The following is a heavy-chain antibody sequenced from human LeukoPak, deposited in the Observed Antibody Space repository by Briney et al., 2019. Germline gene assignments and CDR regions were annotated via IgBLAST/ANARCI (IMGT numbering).Heavy chain of an antibody. D-gene: IGHD5-24*01. J-gene: IGHJ4*02. CDR1: GFTFSSYS. CDR2: ISSSSSYI. V-gene: IGHV3-21*01. CDR3: ARRRDGYNSDDY. Sequence: GGSLRLSCAASGFTFSSYSMNWVRQAPGKGPEWVSSISSSSSYIYYADSVKGRFTISRDNAKNSLYLQMNSLRAEDTAVYYCARRRDGYNSDDYWGQGTLVTVSS.